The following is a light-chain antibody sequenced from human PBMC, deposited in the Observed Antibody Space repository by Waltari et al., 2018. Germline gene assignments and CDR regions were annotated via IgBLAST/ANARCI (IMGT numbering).Light chain of an antibody. J-gene: IGKJ4*01. CDR1: QDINNC. V-gene: IGKV1-12*01. Sequence: DIQMTQSPSSVSASVGDRVTITCRASQDINNCLAWYQQKPGKAPNLLIYDASSLESGVPSRFSGIGSGADFTLTITSLQSEDFATYYCQQAKSFPHTFGGGTKVEIK. CDR2: DAS. CDR3: QQAKSFPHT.